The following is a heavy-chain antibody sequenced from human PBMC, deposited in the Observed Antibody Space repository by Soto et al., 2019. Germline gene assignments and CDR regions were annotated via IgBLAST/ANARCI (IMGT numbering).Heavy chain of an antibody. D-gene: IGHD1-20*01. CDR3: ARVLQNNWNPDY. CDR1: GFTFSSYG. J-gene: IGHJ4*02. CDR2: IWYDGSNK. Sequence: GGSLRLSCAASGFTFSSYGMHWVRQAPGKGLEWVAVIWYDGSNKYYADSVKGRFTISRDNSKNTVYLQMNSLRAEDTAVYYCARVLQNNWNPDYWGQGTLVTVSS. V-gene: IGHV3-33*01.